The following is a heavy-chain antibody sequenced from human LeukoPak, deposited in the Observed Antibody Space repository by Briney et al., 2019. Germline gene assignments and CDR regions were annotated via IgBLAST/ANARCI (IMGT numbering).Heavy chain of an antibody. D-gene: IGHD1-26*01. V-gene: IGHV3-21*01. Sequence: GGSLRLSCAPSGFPFSIYSMNWVREAPGRGVEWVSSISSSSSYIYYADSVKGRFTISRDNAKNSLYLQMNSLRAEDTAVYYCARDLVGALETWGQGTLVTVSS. CDR2: ISSSSSYI. CDR1: GFPFSIYS. J-gene: IGHJ5*02. CDR3: ARDLVGALET.